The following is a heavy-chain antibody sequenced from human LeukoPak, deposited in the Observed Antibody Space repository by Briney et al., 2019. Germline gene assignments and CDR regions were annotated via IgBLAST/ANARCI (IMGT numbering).Heavy chain of an antibody. CDR2: INSDGSWT. D-gene: IGHD2/OR15-2a*01. J-gene: IGHJ4*02. CDR3: VSFYETY. Sequence: GGSLRLSCAASGFTFSNFWMHWVRQAPGKGLVWVSHINSDGSWTSYADSVKGRFTISKDNAKNTVYLQMNSLRAEDTAVYYCVSFYETYWGRGTLVTVSS. CDR1: GFTFSNFW. V-gene: IGHV3-74*01.